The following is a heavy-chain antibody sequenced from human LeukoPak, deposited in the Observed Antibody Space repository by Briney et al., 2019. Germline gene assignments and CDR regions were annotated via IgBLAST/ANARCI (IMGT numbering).Heavy chain of an antibody. Sequence: ASVKVSCKASGYTFTGYYMHWVRQAPGQGLEWMGWTNPNSGGTNYAQKFQGRVTMTRDTSISTAYMELSRLRSDDTAVYYCASTAYCSGGSCPYTSDYWGQGTLVTVSS. V-gene: IGHV1-2*02. CDR2: TNPNSGGT. J-gene: IGHJ4*02. D-gene: IGHD2-15*01. CDR3: ASTAYCSGGSCPYTSDY. CDR1: GYTFTGYY.